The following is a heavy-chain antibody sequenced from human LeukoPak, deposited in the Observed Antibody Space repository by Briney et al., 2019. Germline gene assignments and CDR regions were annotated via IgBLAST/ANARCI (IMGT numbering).Heavy chain of an antibody. CDR3: ARGGQWLGH. CDR1: GGSISSGSYY. V-gene: IGHV4-61*02. J-gene: IGHJ4*02. CDR2: IYTSGST. D-gene: IGHD6-19*01. Sequence: TSETLSLTCTVSGGSISSGSYYWSWIRQPAGKGLEWIGRIYTSGSTNYNPSLKSRVTISVDTSKNQFSLKLSSVTAADTAVYYCARGGQWLGHWGQGTLVTVSS.